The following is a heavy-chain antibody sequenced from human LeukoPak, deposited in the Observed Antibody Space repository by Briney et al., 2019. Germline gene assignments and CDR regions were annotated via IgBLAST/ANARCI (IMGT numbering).Heavy chain of an antibody. CDR3: ARPPNYYDSKAAGYYTDF. CDR1: GFTFSSSW. CDR2: INSDGSST. J-gene: IGHJ6*03. D-gene: IGHD3-22*01. Sequence: GGSMRLSCAASGFTFSSSWMHWVRQAPGKGLVWVSRINSDGSSTTYADSVKGRFTISRDNVKNTLYQQMNSLRAEDTSVYYCARPPNYYDSKAAGYYTDFWGKGTTVTGSS. V-gene: IGHV3-74*01.